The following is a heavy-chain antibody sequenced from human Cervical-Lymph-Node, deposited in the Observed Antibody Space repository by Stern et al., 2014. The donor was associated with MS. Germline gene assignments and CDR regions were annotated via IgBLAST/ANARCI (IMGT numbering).Heavy chain of an antibody. CDR2: ISAYNGNP. Sequence: QVQLVQSGAEVKKPGASVKVSCKASGYTFTSYGISWVRQAPGQGLEWMGWISAYNGNPNYAQKLQGRVTMTTDTSTSTAYMELRSLRSDDTAVYYCARDSQWIVATRGAPYYYYYGMDVWGQGTTVTVSS. CDR3: ARDSQWIVATRGAPYYYYYGMDV. CDR1: GYTFTSYG. J-gene: IGHJ6*02. D-gene: IGHD5-12*01. V-gene: IGHV1-18*01.